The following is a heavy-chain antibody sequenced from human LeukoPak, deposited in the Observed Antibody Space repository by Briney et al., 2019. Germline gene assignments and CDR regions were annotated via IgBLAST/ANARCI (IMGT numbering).Heavy chain of an antibody. D-gene: IGHD4-23*01. CDR3: ARQTNNYGGWYFDL. CDR1: GGSISSGGYS. CDR2: IYHSGST. J-gene: IGHJ2*01. V-gene: IGHV4-30-2*01. Sequence: SETLSLTCAVSGGSISSGGYSWSWIRQPPGKGLEWIGYIYHSGSTYYNPSLKSRVTISVDRSKNQFSLKLSSVTAADTAVYYCARQTNNYGGWYFDLWGRGTLVTVSS.